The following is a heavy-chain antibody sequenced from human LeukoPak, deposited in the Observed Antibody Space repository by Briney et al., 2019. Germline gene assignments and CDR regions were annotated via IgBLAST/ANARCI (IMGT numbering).Heavy chain of an antibody. D-gene: IGHD3-22*01. CDR3: ASSAITTHYYYYYYMDV. Sequence: GASVKVSCKASGGTFSSYAISWVRQAPGQGLEWMGGIIPIFGTANYAQKFQGRVTITADKSTSTAYMELSSLRSEDTAVYYCASSAITTHYYYYYYMDVWGKGTTVTVSS. CDR2: IIPIFGTA. J-gene: IGHJ6*03. V-gene: IGHV1-69*06. CDR1: GGTFSSYA.